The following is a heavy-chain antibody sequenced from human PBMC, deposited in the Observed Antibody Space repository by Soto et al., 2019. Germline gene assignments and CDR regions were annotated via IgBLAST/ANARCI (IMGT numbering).Heavy chain of an antibody. CDR3: ARADDPLWELVGDY. V-gene: IGHV1-3*04. CDR1: GYTFSTYP. D-gene: IGHD1-26*01. J-gene: IGHJ4*02. Sequence: QVQLVQSGAEVKQPGASVKVSCTASGYTFSTYPIHCVRQAPGQRLEWMGGINTANGDTRYSQKFQGRVTITRDTPANTAYMELSSLKSADTAVYSCARADDPLWELVGDYWGQGTLVTVSS. CDR2: INTANGDT.